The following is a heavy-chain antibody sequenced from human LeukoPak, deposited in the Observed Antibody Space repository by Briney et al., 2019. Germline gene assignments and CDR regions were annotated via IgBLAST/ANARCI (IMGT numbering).Heavy chain of an antibody. J-gene: IGHJ3*02. D-gene: IGHD3-22*01. CDR1: GGSFSGYY. CDR2: INHSGST. Sequence: PSETLSLTCAVYGGSFSGYYWSWIRQPPGKGLEWIGEINHSGSTNYNPSLKSRVTISVDTSKNQFSLKLSSVTAADTAVYYCARFGSSGYLNAFDIWGQGTMVTVSS. V-gene: IGHV4-34*01. CDR3: ARFGSSGYLNAFDI.